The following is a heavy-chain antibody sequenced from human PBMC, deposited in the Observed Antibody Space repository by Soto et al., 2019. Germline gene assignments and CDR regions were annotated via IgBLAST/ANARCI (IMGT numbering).Heavy chain of an antibody. CDR1: GFTYSSYA. J-gene: IGHJ6*02. CDR3: ARDLGFLEWLLYYYYGMDV. Sequence: GGSLRLSCAASGFTYSSYAMHWVRQAPGKGLEWVAVISYDGSNKYYADSVKGRFTISRDNSKNTLYLQMNSLRAEDTAVYYCARDLGFLEWLLYYYYGMDVWGQGTTVTVSS. V-gene: IGHV3-30-3*01. D-gene: IGHD3-3*01. CDR2: ISYDGSNK.